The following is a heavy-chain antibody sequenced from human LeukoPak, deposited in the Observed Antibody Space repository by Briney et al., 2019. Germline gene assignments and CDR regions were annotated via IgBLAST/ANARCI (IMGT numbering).Heavy chain of an antibody. CDR3: ASNYYDSSGYPYYFDY. D-gene: IGHD3-22*01. CDR2: IIPIFGTA. CDR1: GGTFSSYA. V-gene: IGHV1-69*13. J-gene: IGHJ4*02. Sequence: SVKVSCKASGGTFSSYAISWVRQAPGQGLEWVGGIIPIFGTANYAQKFQGRVTITADESTSTAYMELSSLRSEDTAVYYCASNYYDSSGYPYYFDYWGQGTLVTVSS.